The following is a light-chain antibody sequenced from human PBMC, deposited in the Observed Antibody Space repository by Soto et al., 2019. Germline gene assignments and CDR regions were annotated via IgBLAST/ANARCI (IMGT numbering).Light chain of an antibody. CDR2: GNN. V-gene: IGLV1-40*01. CDR1: SSNIGTGYD. J-gene: IGLJ2*01. Sequence: QSVLTQPPSVSGAPGQGVTISCTGSSSNIGTGYDVHWYQQLPGTAPKLLIYGNNNRPSGVPDRFSGSKSGTSASLAITGLQAEDEADYYCQSYDSSLSGHVVFGGGTQLTVL. CDR3: QSYDSSLSGHVV.